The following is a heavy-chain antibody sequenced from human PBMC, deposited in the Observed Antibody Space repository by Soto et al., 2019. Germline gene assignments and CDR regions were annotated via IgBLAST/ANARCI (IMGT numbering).Heavy chain of an antibody. CDR3: ARSSDATIFGVVGYYYYYMDV. CDR2: IYYSGST. CDR1: GGSISSYY. J-gene: IGHJ6*03. D-gene: IGHD3-3*01. Sequence: SETLSLTCTVSGGSISSYYWSWIRQPPGKGLEWIGYIYYSGSTNYNPSLKSRVTISVDTSKNQFSLKLSSVTAADTAVYYCARSSDATIFGVVGYYYYYMDVWGKGTTVTVSS. V-gene: IGHV4-59*08.